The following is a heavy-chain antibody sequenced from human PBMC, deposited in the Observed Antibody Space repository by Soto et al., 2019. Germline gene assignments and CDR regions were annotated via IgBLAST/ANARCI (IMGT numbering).Heavy chain of an antibody. J-gene: IGHJ6*03. CDR2: IYYSGST. V-gene: IGHV4-31*03. Sequence: SETLSLTCTVSGGSISSGGYYWSWIRQHPGKGLEWIGYIYYSGSTYYNPSLKSRVTISVDTSKNQFSLKLSSVTAADTAVYYCARASQYCSSTSCSIMDVWGKGTTVTVS. D-gene: IGHD2-2*01. CDR3: ARASQYCSSTSCSIMDV. CDR1: GGSISSGGYY.